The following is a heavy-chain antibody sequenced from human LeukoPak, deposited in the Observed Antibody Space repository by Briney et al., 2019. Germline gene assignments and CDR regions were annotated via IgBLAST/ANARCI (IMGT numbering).Heavy chain of an antibody. V-gene: IGHV1-18*01. CDR3: ARGLRTLSGSYRNWFDP. CDR1: GYTFTNYG. D-gene: IGHD1-26*01. CDR2: ISGYNANT. Sequence: ASVKVSCKASGYTFTNYGISWVRQAPGQGLEWMGWISGYNANTNYVQKFQGRVTMTTDTSTHTAYMELRSLRSDDTAVYYCARGLRTLSGSYRNWFDPWGQGTLVTVSS. J-gene: IGHJ5*02.